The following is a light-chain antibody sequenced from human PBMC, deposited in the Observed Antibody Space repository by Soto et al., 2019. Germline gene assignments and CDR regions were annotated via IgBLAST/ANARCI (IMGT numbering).Light chain of an antibody. V-gene: IGKV1-12*02. CDR3: HLANMFPFT. CDR1: QHINTW. Sequence: DIQMTQSPSSVSASIGDRVTITCRASQHINTWLAWYQQKPGKPPNLLIYAAFSLQSGVPSRFSGSGSGTHFTLTISSLHPEDIATYCCHLANMFPFTFGGGTKVEI. J-gene: IGKJ4*01. CDR2: AAF.